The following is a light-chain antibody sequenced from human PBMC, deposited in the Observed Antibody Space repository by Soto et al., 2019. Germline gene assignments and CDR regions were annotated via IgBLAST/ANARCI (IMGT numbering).Light chain of an antibody. CDR2: EVS. V-gene: IGLV2-8*01. Sequence: QSVLTQPPSASGSPGQSVTISCTGTSSDVGCYNYVSWYQQHPGKAPKLMIYEVSKRPSGVPDRFSGSKSGNTASLTVSGLQAEDGADYYCSSYAGSNNFPYVFGTGTKVTVL. CDR1: SSDVGCYNY. J-gene: IGLJ1*01. CDR3: SSYAGSNNFPYV.